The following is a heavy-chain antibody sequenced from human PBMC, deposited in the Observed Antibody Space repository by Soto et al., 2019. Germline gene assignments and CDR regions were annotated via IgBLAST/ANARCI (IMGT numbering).Heavy chain of an antibody. J-gene: IGHJ4*02. D-gene: IGHD5-18*01. CDR1: GGSTSSYD. CDR2: IYYSGST. CDR3: ARGGKLWLIR. Sequence: SGTLSLTCTVSGGSTSSYDWSWIRQPPGKGLEWIGYIYYSGSTNYNPSLKIRVTISVDTSNNQFSLKLSSVTAADTAVYYRARGGKLWLIRWGQGTLVTVPS. V-gene: IGHV4-59*01.